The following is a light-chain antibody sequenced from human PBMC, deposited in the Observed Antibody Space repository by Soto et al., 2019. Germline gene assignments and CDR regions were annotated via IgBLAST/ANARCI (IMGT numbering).Light chain of an antibody. CDR1: QSVSSY. CDR3: QQYGSSPPRT. J-gene: IGKJ1*01. CDR2: GAS. Sequence: EIVMTQSPATLSVSPGERATLSCRASQSVSSYLAWYQKKPGQAPRLLIYGASTRATDVPDRFSGSGSGADFTLSISRLEPEDFAVYYCQQYGSSPPRTFGQGTKVDIK. V-gene: IGKV3-20*01.